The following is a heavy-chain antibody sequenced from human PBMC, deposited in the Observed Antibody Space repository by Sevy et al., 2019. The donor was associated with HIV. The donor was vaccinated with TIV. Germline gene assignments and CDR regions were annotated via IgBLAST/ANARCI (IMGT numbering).Heavy chain of an antibody. J-gene: IGHJ5*02. CDR3: ARDLLYYDFWSGTFDP. CDR1: GYTFTSYY. CDR2: INPSGGST. D-gene: IGHD3-3*01. Sequence: ASVKVSCKASGYTFTSYYMHWVRQAPGQGLEWMGIINPSGGSTSYAQKFQGRVTMTRDTSTSTVYMELSSLRSEDTAVYYCARDLLYYDFWSGTFDPWGQGTLVTVSS. V-gene: IGHV1-46*03.